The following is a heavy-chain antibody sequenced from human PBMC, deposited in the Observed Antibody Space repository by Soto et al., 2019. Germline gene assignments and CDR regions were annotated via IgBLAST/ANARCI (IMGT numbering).Heavy chain of an antibody. D-gene: IGHD3-3*02. CDR3: ARDIRSAYFDL. Sequence: QVQLVESGGGVVQPGRSLRLSCAASGFTFKNFGIHWVRQAPGKGLAWVAVIWYDGSNKYYADSVKGRFTISRDNSKNPLYLQMNSLRAEDTAVYYCARDIRSAYFDLWGQGNLVTVSS. CDR1: GFTFKNFG. J-gene: IGHJ4*02. V-gene: IGHV3-33*01. CDR2: IWYDGSNK.